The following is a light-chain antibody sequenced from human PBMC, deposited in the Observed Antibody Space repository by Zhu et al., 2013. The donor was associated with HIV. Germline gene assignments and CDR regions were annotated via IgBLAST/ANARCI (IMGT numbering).Light chain of an antibody. CDR3: QQYASSPWT. J-gene: IGKJ1*01. CDR2: GAS. V-gene: IGKV3-20*01. Sequence: EIVMTQSPATLSESPGERATLSCRASQSASSDLAWYQQQPGQAPGLLIYGASSRATGVPDRFSGSGSGTGFTLTISRLEPEDSAVYYCQQYASSPWTFGQGTKVEI. CDR1: QSASSD.